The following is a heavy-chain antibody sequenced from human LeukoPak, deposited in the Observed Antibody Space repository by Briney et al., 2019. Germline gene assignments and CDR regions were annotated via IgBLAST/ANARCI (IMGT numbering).Heavy chain of an antibody. Sequence: SVKVSCKASGGTFSSYAISWVRQAPGQGLEWMGGIIPIFGTANYAQKFQGRVTITADESTSTAYMELSSLRSEDTAVYYCARGVPYDSWSGPHYSDYWGQGTLVTVSS. CDR3: ARGVPYDSWSGPHYSDY. D-gene: IGHD3-3*01. CDR2: IIPIFGTA. CDR1: GGTFSSYA. V-gene: IGHV1-69*13. J-gene: IGHJ4*02.